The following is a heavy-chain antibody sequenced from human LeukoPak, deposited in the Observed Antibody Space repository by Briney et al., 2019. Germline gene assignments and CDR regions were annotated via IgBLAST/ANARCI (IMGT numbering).Heavy chain of an antibody. Sequence: SETLSLTCTLSGGSISTYYWTWIRQPPGKGLEWIGYVYYSGTTKYNPSLKSRVTISVDTSKNQFSLRLTSVTAADTAVYYCARGGYSSSWFDPWGQGTLVTVSS. CDR1: GGSISTYY. CDR3: ARGGYSSSWFDP. V-gene: IGHV4-59*08. J-gene: IGHJ5*02. D-gene: IGHD6-13*01. CDR2: VYYSGTT.